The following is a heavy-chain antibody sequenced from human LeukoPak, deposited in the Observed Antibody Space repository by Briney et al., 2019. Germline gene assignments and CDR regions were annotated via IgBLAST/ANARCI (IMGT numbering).Heavy chain of an antibody. J-gene: IGHJ4*02. CDR3: AREFGHNRWYFDY. V-gene: IGHV3-30*03. CDR2: VSADGRTQ. Sequence: TGGSLRLSCAASGFTFRTYSIHWVRQAPGKGLEWVTVVSADGRTQLYLDSVKGRFTVSRDNSLNTLHLQMNSLKTEDTAVYYCAREFGHNRWYFDYWGQGALATVSS. CDR1: GFTFRTYS. D-gene: IGHD5-24*01.